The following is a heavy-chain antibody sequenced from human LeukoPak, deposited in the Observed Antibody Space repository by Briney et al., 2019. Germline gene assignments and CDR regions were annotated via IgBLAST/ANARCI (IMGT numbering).Heavy chain of an antibody. Sequence: SETLSLTCTVSGGSISSSSYYWGWIRQSPGKGLEWIGSIYYSGSTYYNPSLKSRVTISVDTSKNQFSLKLSSVTAADTAVYYCARLVGGYCSSTSCSTGGELGDWGQGTLVTVSS. J-gene: IGHJ4*02. CDR2: IYYSGST. CDR1: GGSISSSSYY. V-gene: IGHV4-39*01. CDR3: ARLVGGYCSSTSCSTGGELGD. D-gene: IGHD2-2*01.